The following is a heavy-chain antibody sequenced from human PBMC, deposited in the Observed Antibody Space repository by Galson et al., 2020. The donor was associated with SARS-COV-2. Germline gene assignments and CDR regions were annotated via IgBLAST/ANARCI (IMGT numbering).Heavy chain of an antibody. D-gene: IGHD1-26*01. J-gene: IGHJ2*01. Sequence: SETLSLTCTVSTDSISNYHWTWIRQPPGKGLEWIGHIHYSGSSNYNPSLKSRVTMSLDTSMKHFSLKLRSVTVADTAVCYCARGAGMMSSGKYFDLWGRGTLVTVSS. V-gene: IGHV4-59*08. CDR3: ARGAGMMSSGKYFDL. CDR2: IHYSGSS. CDR1: TDSISNYH.